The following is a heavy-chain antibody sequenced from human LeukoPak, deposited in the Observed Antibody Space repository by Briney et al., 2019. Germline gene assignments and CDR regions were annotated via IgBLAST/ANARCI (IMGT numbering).Heavy chain of an antibody. CDR1: GFIVSNYY. Sequence: GGSLRLSCAASGFIVSNYYMSWVRQAPGKGLEWVSVIYTGGSTYYADSVRGRFTISRDNSENTLYLQMNSLRAEDTAVYYCARGPGDYWGQGTLVSVSS. V-gene: IGHV3-53*01. J-gene: IGHJ4*02. CDR3: ARGPGDY. CDR2: IYTGGST.